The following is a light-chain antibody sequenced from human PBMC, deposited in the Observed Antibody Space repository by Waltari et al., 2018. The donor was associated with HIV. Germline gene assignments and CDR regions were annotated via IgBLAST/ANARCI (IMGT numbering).Light chain of an antibody. Sequence: SYELTQPPSVSVSPGQTARITCYGDALPKQYVYWFQQKPGQAPVALIYEYTKRPTGIPERFSGSISGTTVTLTVSGVQAEDEADYYCQSSDSTGNMWVFGGGTKLTVL. CDR1: ALPKQY. J-gene: IGLJ3*02. CDR2: EYT. CDR3: QSSDSTGNMWV. V-gene: IGLV3-25*03.